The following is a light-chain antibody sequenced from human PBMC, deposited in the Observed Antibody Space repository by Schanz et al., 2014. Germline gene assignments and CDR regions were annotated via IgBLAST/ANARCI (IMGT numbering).Light chain of an antibody. CDR1: QSVNSY. Sequence: ETVMTQSPATLSVSPGERATLSCRASQSVNSYLAWYQQKPGQAPRLLIYDASNRATGIPARFSGSGSGTDFTLPISRREPEDFAVYYCQQYGSSPAVAFGQGTKVEIK. V-gene: IGKV3-20*01. CDR3: QQYGSSPAVA. J-gene: IGKJ1*01. CDR2: DAS.